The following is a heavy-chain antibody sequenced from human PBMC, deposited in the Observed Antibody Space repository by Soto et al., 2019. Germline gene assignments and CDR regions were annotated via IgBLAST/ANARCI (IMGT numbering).Heavy chain of an antibody. Sequence: SETLSLTCTVSGGSISSYYWSWIRQPPGKGLEWIGYIYYSGSTNYNPSLKSRVTISVDTSKNQFSLKLSSVTAADTAVYYCARLGVRFKLDYWGQGTLVTVSS. CDR1: GGSISSYY. CDR2: IYYSGST. J-gene: IGHJ4*02. D-gene: IGHD4-17*01. CDR3: ARLGVRFKLDY. V-gene: IGHV4-59*08.